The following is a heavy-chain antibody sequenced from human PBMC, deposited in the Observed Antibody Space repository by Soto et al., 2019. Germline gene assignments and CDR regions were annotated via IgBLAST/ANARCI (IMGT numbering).Heavy chain of an antibody. V-gene: IGHV3-30*18. CDR2: ISYDGSYQ. J-gene: IGHJ3*01. D-gene: IGHD1-7*01. CDR1: GFTFSSDG. CDR3: AKDEISKTIRGDAFNF. Sequence: GGTLRLYCAASGFTFSSDGMHWVRQAPGKGLEWVAVISYDGSYQYYVDSVKGRFTISRDNSKNTLYLQMNSLRAEDTAVYYCAKDEISKTIRGDAFNFWGQGTMVTVSS.